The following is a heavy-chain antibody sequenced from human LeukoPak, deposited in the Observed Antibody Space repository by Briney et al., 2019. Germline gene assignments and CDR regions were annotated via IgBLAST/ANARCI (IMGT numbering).Heavy chain of an antibody. CDR2: INHSGDT. CDR3: ARGYYYESSGYFDS. CDR1: GGSFSGYY. D-gene: IGHD3-22*01. Sequence: PSETLSLTCAVYGGSFSGYYWSWIRQPPGQGLEWIGEINHSGDTNYNPSLKIRVTISIDTSKSQFSLKLNSVTAADTAVYYCARGYYYESSGYFDSWGQGTLVTVSS. J-gene: IGHJ4*02. V-gene: IGHV4-34*01.